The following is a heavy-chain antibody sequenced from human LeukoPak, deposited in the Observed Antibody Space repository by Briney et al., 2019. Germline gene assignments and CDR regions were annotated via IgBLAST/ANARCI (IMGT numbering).Heavy chain of an antibody. CDR3: AAGCSSTSCYWYYYTDV. V-gene: IGHV4-34*01. J-gene: IGHJ6*03. CDR1: GGSFSGYY. CDR2: INQSGST. Sequence: PSETLSLTCAVYGGSFSGYYWNWIRQPPGKGLEWIGEINQSGSTNYNPSLKSRVTISVDTSKKQFSLKLSPVTAADTAVYYCAAGCSSTSCYWYYYTDVWGKGTTVTVSS. D-gene: IGHD2-2*01.